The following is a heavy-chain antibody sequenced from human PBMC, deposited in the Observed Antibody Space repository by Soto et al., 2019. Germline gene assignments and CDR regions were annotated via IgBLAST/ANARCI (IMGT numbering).Heavy chain of an antibody. CDR1: GYSFTSYW. CDR2: IYPGDSDT. D-gene: IGHD1-1*01. Sequence: PGASLKISCKGSGYSFTSYWIGWVRQMPGKGLEWMGIIYPGDSDTRYSPSFQGQVTISADKSISTAYLQWSSLKASDTAMYYCARGPYNWNDHYYFDYWGQGTLVTV. J-gene: IGHJ4*02. CDR3: ARGPYNWNDHYYFDY. V-gene: IGHV5-51*03.